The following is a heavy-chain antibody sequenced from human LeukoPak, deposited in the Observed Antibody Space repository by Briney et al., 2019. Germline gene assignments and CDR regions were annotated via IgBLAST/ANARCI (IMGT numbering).Heavy chain of an antibody. CDR1: GGTFSSYA. Sequence: SVKVSCKASGGTFSSYAISWVRQAPGQGLEWMGGIIPIFGTANYAQKFQGRVTITTDESTSTAYMELSSLRSEDTAVYSGARGWYLEYYFDYWGQGTLVTVSS. V-gene: IGHV1-69*05. CDR2: IIPIFGTA. D-gene: IGHD2-15*01. J-gene: IGHJ4*02. CDR3: ARGWYLEYYFDY.